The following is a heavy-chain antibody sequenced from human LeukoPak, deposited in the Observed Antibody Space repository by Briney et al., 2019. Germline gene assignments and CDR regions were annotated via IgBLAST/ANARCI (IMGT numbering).Heavy chain of an antibody. CDR3: AREPRYSALDY. CDR1: GFTFSSYE. V-gene: IGHV3-48*03. CDR2: ISSSGSTI. D-gene: IGHD1-14*01. J-gene: IGHJ4*02. Sequence: PGGSLRLSCAASGFTFSSYEMNWVRQAPGKGLEWVSYISSSGSTIYYADSVKGRFTISRDNAKNSLYLQMNSLRAEDTAVYYCAREPRYSALDYWGQGTLVTVSS.